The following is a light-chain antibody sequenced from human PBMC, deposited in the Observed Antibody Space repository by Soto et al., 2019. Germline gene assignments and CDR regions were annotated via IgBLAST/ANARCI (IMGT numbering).Light chain of an antibody. CDR3: AVRDDSLNGVM. V-gene: IGLV1-44*01. J-gene: IGLJ3*02. CDR2: GDN. CDR1: SSNIGSNA. Sequence: QSALTQPPSASGTPGQKVIISCSGSSSNIGSNAVSWYQKVPGRAPKLLIHGDNRRPSGVPDRFSASKSGTAASLAISGLQSEDEANYYCAVRDDSLNGVMFGGGTKVTVL.